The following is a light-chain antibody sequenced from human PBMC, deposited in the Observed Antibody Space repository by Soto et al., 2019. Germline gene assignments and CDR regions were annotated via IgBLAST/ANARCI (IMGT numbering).Light chain of an antibody. CDR3: HQHNSYPRT. CDR1: HSISTW. V-gene: IGKV1-5*03. Sequence: DIQMTQSPSTLSASVADRVTITCRAIHSISTWLAWYQQKPGKAPKLLIYTASNLERGVPSRFSGSGSGTEFTLTISSLQPDDFATYYCHQHNSYPRTFGQGTKVEMK. J-gene: IGKJ1*01. CDR2: TAS.